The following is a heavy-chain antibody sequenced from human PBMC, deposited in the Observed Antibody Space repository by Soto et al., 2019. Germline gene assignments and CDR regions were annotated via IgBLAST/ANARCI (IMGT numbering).Heavy chain of an antibody. V-gene: IGHV3-30-3*01. CDR3: ARDRQQLGLYYYYGMDV. D-gene: IGHD6-13*01. J-gene: IGHJ6*02. Sequence: PGGSLRLSCAASGFTFSSYAMHWFRHSPGKGLEWVAVISYDGSNKYYADSVKGRFTISRDNSKNTLYLQMNSLRAEDTAVYYCARDRQQLGLYYYYGMDVWGQGTTVTVSS. CDR1: GFTFSSYA. CDR2: ISYDGSNK.